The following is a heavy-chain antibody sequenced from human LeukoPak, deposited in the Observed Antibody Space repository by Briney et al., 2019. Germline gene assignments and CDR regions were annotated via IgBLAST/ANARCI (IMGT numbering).Heavy chain of an antibody. Sequence: SETLSLTCAVSGGSISSSNWWSWVRQPPGKGLEWIGEIYHSGSTNYNPSLKSRVTISVDKSKNQFSLKLSSVTAADTAVYYCARDEVLHSGGYYPLHHGMDVWGQGTTVTVSS. CDR1: GGSISSSNW. V-gene: IGHV4-4*02. D-gene: IGHD1-26*01. CDR3: ARDEVLHSGGYYPLHHGMDV. J-gene: IGHJ6*02. CDR2: IYHSGST.